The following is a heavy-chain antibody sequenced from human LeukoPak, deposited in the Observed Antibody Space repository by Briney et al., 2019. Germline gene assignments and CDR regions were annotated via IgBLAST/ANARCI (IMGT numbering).Heavy chain of an antibody. CDR1: GYSISSGYY. CDR3: ARDNTGAYSSGWYYFDY. CDR2: IYYSGST. Sequence: SETLSLTCSVSGYSISSGYYWGWIRQPPGKGLEWIGSIYYSGSTYYNPSLKSRVTMSVDTSKNQFSLKLSSVTAADTAVYYCARDNTGAYSSGWYYFDYWGQGTLVTVSS. D-gene: IGHD6-19*01. V-gene: IGHV4-38-2*02. J-gene: IGHJ4*02.